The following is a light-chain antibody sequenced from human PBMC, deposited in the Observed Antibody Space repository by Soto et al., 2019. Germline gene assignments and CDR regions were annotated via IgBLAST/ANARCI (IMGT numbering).Light chain of an antibody. CDR2: DTS. CDR3: QQYGSLSWT. Sequence: EIVLMQSPGTLSLSPGEGATLSCRASQSVNSNYLAWYQQKPGQAPTVLIFDTSRRATGVPDRFSGSGSGTDFTLTISRLEPDDFAVYYCQQYGSLSWTFGQGTKVEIK. V-gene: IGKV3-20*01. CDR1: QSVNSNY. J-gene: IGKJ1*01.